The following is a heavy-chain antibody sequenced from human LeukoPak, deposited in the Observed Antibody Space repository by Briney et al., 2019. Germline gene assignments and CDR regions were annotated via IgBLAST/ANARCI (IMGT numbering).Heavy chain of an antibody. V-gene: IGHV3-23*01. J-gene: IGHJ5*02. D-gene: IGHD3-22*01. CDR3: ANTVRLHSLSSGFCS. CDR1: GFTFSSYA. Sequence: PGGSLRLSCAASGFTFSSYAMSWVRQAPGKGLEWVSAISGSGGSTYYADSVKGRFTISRDNSKNTLDLQMNSLSAEDTAVYYCANTVRLHSLSSGFCSWGQGTLVTFPS. CDR2: ISGSGGST.